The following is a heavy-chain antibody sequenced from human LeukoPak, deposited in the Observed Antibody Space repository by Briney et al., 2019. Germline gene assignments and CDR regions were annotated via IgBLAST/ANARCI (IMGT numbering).Heavy chain of an antibody. Sequence: PGRSLRLSYVASGFTFSTYGMHWVRQAPGKGLEWVAVMSHDGGIEKYADSVKGRFTISRDNSKKTLYLQMNSLRSDDAAVYYCARAKIIHSITHMDVWGQGTTVTVSS. V-gene: IGHV3-30*03. D-gene: IGHD2/OR15-2a*01. J-gene: IGHJ6*02. CDR2: MSHDGGIE. CDR3: ARAKIIHSITHMDV. CDR1: GFTFSTYG.